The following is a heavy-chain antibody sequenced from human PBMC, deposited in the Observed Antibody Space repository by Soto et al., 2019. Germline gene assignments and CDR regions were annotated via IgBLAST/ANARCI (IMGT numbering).Heavy chain of an antibody. V-gene: IGHV1-69*12. Sequence: QVQLVQSGAEVKKPGSSVKVSCKASGGTFSSYAISWVQQAPGQGLEWMGGIIPIFGTANYAQKFQGRVTITADESTSTAYMELSSLSSEDTAVYYCARDGPAAGTFGLDYWGQGTLVTVSS. J-gene: IGHJ4*02. CDR2: IIPIFGTA. CDR3: ARDGPAAGTFGLDY. CDR1: GGTFSSYA. D-gene: IGHD6-13*01.